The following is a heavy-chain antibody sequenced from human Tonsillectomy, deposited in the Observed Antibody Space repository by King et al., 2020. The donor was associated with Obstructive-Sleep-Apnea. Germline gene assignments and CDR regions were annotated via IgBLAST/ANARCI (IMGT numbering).Heavy chain of an antibody. CDR1: GYTFTGYY. V-gene: IGHV1-2*04. CDR3: ASDLITMGSGFDP. Sequence: VQLVESGAEVKKPGASVKVSCKASGYTFTGYYMHWLRQAPGQGLEWMGWINPKSGGTHYAQKVQGWVTLTSDTSISTSYMELSRLRSDDTAVYYCASDLITMGSGFDPWGQGTLVTVSS. J-gene: IGHJ5*02. D-gene: IGHD3-10*01. CDR2: INPKSGGT.